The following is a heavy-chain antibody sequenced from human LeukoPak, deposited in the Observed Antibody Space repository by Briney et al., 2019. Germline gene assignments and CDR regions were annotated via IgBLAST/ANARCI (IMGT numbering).Heavy chain of an antibody. V-gene: IGHV1-8*03. D-gene: IGHD4-17*01. Sequence: GASVKVSRKASGYTFTSYDINWVRQATGQGLEWMGWMNPNSGNTGYAQKFQGRVTITRNTSISTAYMELSSLRSEDTAVYYCARANYGDSGWFDPWGQGALVTVSS. CDR3: ARANYGDSGWFDP. CDR2: MNPNSGNT. J-gene: IGHJ5*02. CDR1: GYTFTSYD.